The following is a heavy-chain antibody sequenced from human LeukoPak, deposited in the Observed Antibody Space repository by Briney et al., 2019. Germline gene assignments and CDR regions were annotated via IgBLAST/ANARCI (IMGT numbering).Heavy chain of an antibody. V-gene: IGHV3-13*01. Sequence: PGGSLRLSCAASGFDFSRSDMHWVRQVTGKGLEWVPGIGTAYDTFYPDSVKGRFSISRENGKNSVYLQVNSLRVDDSAVYYCARTRVTPGIRGLQMRYFDHWGQGTLVTVSS. CDR3: ARTRVTPGIRGLQMRYFDH. D-gene: IGHD5-18*01. J-gene: IGHJ4*02. CDR2: IGTAYDT. CDR1: GFDFSRSD.